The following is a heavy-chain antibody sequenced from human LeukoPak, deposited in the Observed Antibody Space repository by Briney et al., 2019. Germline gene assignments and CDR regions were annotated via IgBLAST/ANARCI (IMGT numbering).Heavy chain of an antibody. CDR1: GGTFSSYA. J-gene: IGHJ4*02. V-gene: IGHV1-69*04. CDR3: ARAFTIFGVGYYFDY. CDR2: IIPILGIA. Sequence: SVKVSCKASGGTFSSYAISWVRQAPGQGLEWMGRIIPILGIANYAQKFQGRVTITADKSTSTAYMELSSLRSEDTVVYYCARAFTIFGVGYYFDYWGQGTLVTVSS. D-gene: IGHD3-3*01.